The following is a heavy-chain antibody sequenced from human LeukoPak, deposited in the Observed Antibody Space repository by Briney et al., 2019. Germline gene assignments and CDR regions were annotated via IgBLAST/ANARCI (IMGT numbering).Heavy chain of an antibody. CDR1: GGSFSGYY. V-gene: IGHV4-59*01. CDR3: ARSPWGARYYFDY. D-gene: IGHD1-26*01. CDR2: IYYSGST. Sequence: SETLSLTCAVYGGSFSGYYWSWIRQPPGKGLEWIGYIYYSGSTNYNPSLKSRVTISVDTSKNQFSLKLSSVTAADTAVYYCARSPWGARYYFDYWGQGTLVTVSS. J-gene: IGHJ4*02.